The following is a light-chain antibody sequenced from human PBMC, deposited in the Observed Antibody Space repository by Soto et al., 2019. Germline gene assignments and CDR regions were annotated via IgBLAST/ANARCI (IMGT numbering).Light chain of an antibody. CDR3: QQSYTSPTT. CDR2: AAS. CDR1: QSISGY. Sequence: DIQMTQSPSSVSASVVDGGTITCRTIQSISGYLNWYRHKPGKAPTLLIYAASTLQSGVPPRFTGSGSGTDFTLTVNSLQAEDFATYYCQQSYTSPTTFGQGTRLEIK. J-gene: IGKJ5*01. V-gene: IGKV1-39*01.